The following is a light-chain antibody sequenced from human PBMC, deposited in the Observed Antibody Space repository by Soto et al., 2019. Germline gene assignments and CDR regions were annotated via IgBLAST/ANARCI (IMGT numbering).Light chain of an antibody. CDR1: QGIKNY. CDR2: AAS. V-gene: IGKV1-16*02. J-gene: IGKJ4*01. CDR3: QQYNSYPLT. Sequence: DIQMTKSPSSLSASVGDRVTITCRASQGIKNYVAWFQQKPGKAPKSLISAASSLQSGAPSKFNGSGSGTDFTLTISSLQPEDSATYYCQQYNSYPLTFGGGTRVEI.